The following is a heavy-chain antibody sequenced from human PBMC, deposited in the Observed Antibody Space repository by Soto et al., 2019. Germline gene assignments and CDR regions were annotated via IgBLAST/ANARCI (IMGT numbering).Heavy chain of an antibody. Sequence: PSETLSLTCAVYGGSFSGYYWSWIRQPPGKGLEWIGEINHSGSTNYNPSLKSRVTISVDTSKNQFSLKLSSVTAADTAVYYCAVSSSWTQFDYWGQGTLVTVSS. CDR1: GGSFSGYY. V-gene: IGHV4-34*01. J-gene: IGHJ4*02. D-gene: IGHD6-13*01. CDR2: INHSGST. CDR3: AVSSSWTQFDY.